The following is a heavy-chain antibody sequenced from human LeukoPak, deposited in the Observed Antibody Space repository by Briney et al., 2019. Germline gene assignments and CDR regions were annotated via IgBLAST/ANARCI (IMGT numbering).Heavy chain of an antibody. V-gene: IGHV3-23*01. D-gene: IGHD3-22*01. Sequence: GSLRLSCAASGFMFSSYAMNWVRQAPGKGLEWVSSVSGSGGSTYYADSVKGRFTISRDNSKNTLYLQMNSLRAEDTAVYYCAKSYYYDSSGSGFDYWGQGTLVTVSS. CDR3: AKSYYYDSSGSGFDY. J-gene: IGHJ4*02. CDR2: VSGSGGST. CDR1: GFMFSSYA.